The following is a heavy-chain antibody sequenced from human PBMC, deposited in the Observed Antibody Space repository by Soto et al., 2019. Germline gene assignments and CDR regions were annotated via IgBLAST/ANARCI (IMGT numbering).Heavy chain of an antibody. J-gene: IGHJ4*02. D-gene: IGHD6-6*01. CDR3: AGHSSSNKYYFDY. CDR1: GYSFTSYW. V-gene: IGHV5-51*01. CDR2: IYPGDSDT. Sequence: PGESLKISCKGSGYSFTSYWIGWVRQMPGKGLEWMGIIYPGDSDTRYSPSFQGQVTISADKSISTAYLQWSSLKASDTAMYYCAGHSSSNKYYFDYWGQGTLVTVSS.